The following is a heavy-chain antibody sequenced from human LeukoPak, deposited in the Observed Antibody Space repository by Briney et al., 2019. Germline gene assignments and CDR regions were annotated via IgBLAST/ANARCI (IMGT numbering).Heavy chain of an antibody. CDR1: GGSISIYY. CDR3: ARLRGDYWYFEL. CDR2: IYTSGNT. J-gene: IGHJ2*01. Sequence: PSETLSLTCTVSGGSISIYYWSWIRQPAGKGLEWTGRIYTSGNTYYNPSLKNRITMSVDTSKSQFSLKLSSVTAADTAVYYCARLRGDYWYFELWGRGTLVTVSS. V-gene: IGHV4-4*07. D-gene: IGHD4-17*01.